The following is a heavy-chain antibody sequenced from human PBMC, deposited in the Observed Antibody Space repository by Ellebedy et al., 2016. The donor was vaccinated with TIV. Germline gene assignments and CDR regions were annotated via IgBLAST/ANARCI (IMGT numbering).Heavy chain of an antibody. CDR2: ISSSGYST. CDR1: GFTFSNYA. V-gene: IGHV3-23*01. Sequence: PGGSLRLSCAASGFTFSNYAMNWVRQAPGKGLEWVSGISSSGYSTYYADSVKGRFTVARDNSKNTVFLQMNCLRAEDTAVYYWAKDGGRWFDRDFQHWGQGTLVIVSA. J-gene: IGHJ1*01. D-gene: IGHD3-10*01. CDR3: AKDGGRWFDRDFQH.